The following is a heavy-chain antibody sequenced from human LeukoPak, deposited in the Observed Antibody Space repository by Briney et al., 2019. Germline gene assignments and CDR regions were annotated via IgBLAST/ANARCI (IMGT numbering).Heavy chain of an antibody. D-gene: IGHD1-26*01. CDR3: ARDNSVGDNAWWFDP. CDR1: GYSFTSYY. Sequence: GASVKVSCKASGYSFTSYYMHWVRQAPGQGLEWMGFINPSGSSAAYAQKFQGRLTMTRDMSTSTDYMELSSLRSEDTAIYYCARDNSVGDNAWWFDPWGQGTLVTVSS. V-gene: IGHV1-46*01. J-gene: IGHJ5*02. CDR2: INPSGSSA.